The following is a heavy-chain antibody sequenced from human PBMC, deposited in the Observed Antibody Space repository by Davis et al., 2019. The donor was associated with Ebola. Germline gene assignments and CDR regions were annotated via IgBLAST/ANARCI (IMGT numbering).Heavy chain of an antibody. CDR3: TSGITGTRGDY. Sequence: AASVTVSCKASGYTFTSYAMHWVRQAPGQRLEWMGWINAGNGNTKYSQKFQGRLTMTKNISIGTAYMELSTLPSEDTAVYYCTSGITGTRGDYWGQGTLVTVSS. CDR2: INAGNGNT. D-gene: IGHD1-20*01. J-gene: IGHJ4*02. V-gene: IGHV1-3*01. CDR1: GYTFTSYA.